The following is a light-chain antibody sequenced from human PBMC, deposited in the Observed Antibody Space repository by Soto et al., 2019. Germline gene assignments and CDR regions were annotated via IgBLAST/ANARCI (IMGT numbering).Light chain of an antibody. CDR2: DAS. V-gene: IGKV3-11*01. J-gene: IGKJ4*02. Sequence: EIVLTQSPATLSLSPGERATLSCRASQTISRSLAWYQQKPGQAPRLLIYDASNRATGIPARFSGSGSGTDFTLTISSLEPEDVAVYYCQHRSNWPLTFGGGTKVEI. CDR1: QTISRS. CDR3: QHRSNWPLT.